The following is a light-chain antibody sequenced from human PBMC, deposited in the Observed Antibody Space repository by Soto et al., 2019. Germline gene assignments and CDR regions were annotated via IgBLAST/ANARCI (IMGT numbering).Light chain of an antibody. CDR3: QQYNSFPWT. CDR2: KAS. J-gene: IGKJ1*01. CDR1: QSISSW. Sequence: DIPMTQSPSTLSASVGDRVTITCRASQSISSWLAWYQQKPGKAPKLLIYKASTLESGVPSRFSGSGSGTEFTLTISSLQSDHFASYSSQQYNSFPWTFGQGNKVEIK. V-gene: IGKV1-5*03.